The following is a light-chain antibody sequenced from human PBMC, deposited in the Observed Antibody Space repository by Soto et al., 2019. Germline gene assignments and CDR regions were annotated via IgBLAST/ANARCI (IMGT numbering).Light chain of an antibody. Sequence: DIQMTQSPSTLSASVGDRVTITCRASQSISSWLAWYQQKPGKAPQLLIYDASSLESGVPSRFSGSGSGTDFTLTISSLQPDDFATYYCQQYNSFSITFGGGTKVDIK. V-gene: IGKV1-5*01. J-gene: IGKJ4*01. CDR3: QQYNSFSIT. CDR2: DAS. CDR1: QSISSW.